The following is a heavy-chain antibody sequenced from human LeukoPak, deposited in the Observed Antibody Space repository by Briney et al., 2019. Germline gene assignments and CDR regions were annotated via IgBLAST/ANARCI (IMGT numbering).Heavy chain of an antibody. CDR1: GFTFSSYE. J-gene: IGHJ4*02. D-gene: IGHD5-18*01. CDR2: ISSSGSTI. Sequence: GGSLRLSCAASGFTFSSYEMNWVRQAPGKGLEWVSYISSSGSTIYYADSVKGRSTISRDNAKNSLYLQMNSLRAEDTAVYYCARVGHSYGYPDYWGQGTLVTVSS. V-gene: IGHV3-48*03. CDR3: ARVGHSYGYPDY.